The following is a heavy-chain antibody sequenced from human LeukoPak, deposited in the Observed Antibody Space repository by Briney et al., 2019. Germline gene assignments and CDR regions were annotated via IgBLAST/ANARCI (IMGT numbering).Heavy chain of an antibody. Sequence: PSETLSLTCTVSGGSISSGSYYWSWIRQPAGKGLEWIGRIYTSGSTNYNPSLKSRVTISVDTSKSQFSLKLSSVTAADTAVYYCARDLGYYYDSSGYVNWFDPWGQGTLVTVSS. J-gene: IGHJ5*02. V-gene: IGHV4-61*02. CDR1: GGSISSGSYY. CDR3: ARDLGYYYDSSGYVNWFDP. CDR2: IYTSGST. D-gene: IGHD3-22*01.